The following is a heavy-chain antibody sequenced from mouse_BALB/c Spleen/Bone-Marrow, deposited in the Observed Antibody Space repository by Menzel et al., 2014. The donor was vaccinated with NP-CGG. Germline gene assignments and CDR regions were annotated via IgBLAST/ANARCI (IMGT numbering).Heavy chain of an antibody. Sequence: VQLQQSGVELMKPGASVMISCKATGYTLSDYWIVWVKQRPGHGLEWIGEILPGGGCTNYNENFKGKATFTADTSSNTAGMQLSRLTYEDAGVNYCTKKGHVMDYWGQATSGT. V-gene: IGHV1-9*01. J-gene: IGHJ4*01. CDR3: TKKGHVMDY. CDR2: ILPGGGCT. CDR1: GYTLSDYW.